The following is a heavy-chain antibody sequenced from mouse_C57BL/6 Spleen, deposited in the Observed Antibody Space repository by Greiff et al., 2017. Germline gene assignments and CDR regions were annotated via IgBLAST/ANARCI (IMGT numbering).Heavy chain of an antibody. CDR3: ASCSSYGYFDV. J-gene: IGHJ1*03. CDR1: GYTFTDYN. V-gene: IGHV1-22*01. CDR2: INPNNGGT. Sequence: EVQLQESGPELVKPGASVKMSCKASGYTFTDYNMHWVKQSHGKSLEWIGYINPNNGGTSYNQKFKGKATLTVNKSNSTAYMELRSLTSEDSAVYYCASCSSYGYFDVWGTGTTVTVSS. D-gene: IGHD1-1*01.